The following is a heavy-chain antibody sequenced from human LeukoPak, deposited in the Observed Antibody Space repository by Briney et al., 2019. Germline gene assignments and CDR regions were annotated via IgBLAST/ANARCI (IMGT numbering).Heavy chain of an antibody. CDR3: ARVDVSYYGMDV. CDR2: IYYSGST. V-gene: IGHV4-39*07. D-gene: IGHD2-2*03. CDR1: GGCISSSSYY. J-gene: IGHJ6*02. Sequence: PSETLSLTCTVSGGCISSSSYYWSWIRQPPGKGLEWIGSIYYSGSTYYNPSLKSRVTISVDTSKNQFSLKLSSVTAADTAVYYCARVDVSYYGMDVWGQGTTVTVSS.